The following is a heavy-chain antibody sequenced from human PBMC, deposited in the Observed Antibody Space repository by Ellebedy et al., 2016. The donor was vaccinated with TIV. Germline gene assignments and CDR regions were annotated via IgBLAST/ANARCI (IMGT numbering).Heavy chain of an antibody. D-gene: IGHD7-27*01. J-gene: IGHJ4*02. Sequence: SVKVSXXASGGTFSSYAISWVRQAPGQGLEWMGGIIPIFGTANYAQKFQGRVTITADKSTSTAYMELSSLRSEDTAVYYCAGLTGDHTLAPDYWGQGTLVTVSS. V-gene: IGHV1-69*06. CDR3: AGLTGDHTLAPDY. CDR1: GGTFSSYA. CDR2: IIPIFGTA.